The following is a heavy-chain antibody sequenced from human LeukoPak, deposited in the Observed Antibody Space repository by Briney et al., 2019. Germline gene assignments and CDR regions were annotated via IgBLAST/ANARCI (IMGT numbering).Heavy chain of an antibody. D-gene: IGHD3-10*01. Sequence: GGSLRLSCAASGFTFSSYCMHWVRQAPGKGLEWVAFIRYGGSKKYYAGSVKGRFTISRDNSKNTLYLQMNSLRAEDTAVYYCAKVKRLWYYYGSGSYFGDGMDVWGQGTTVTVSS. V-gene: IGHV3-30*02. CDR1: GFTFSSYC. J-gene: IGHJ6*02. CDR2: IRYGGSKK. CDR3: AKVKRLWYYYGSGSYFGDGMDV.